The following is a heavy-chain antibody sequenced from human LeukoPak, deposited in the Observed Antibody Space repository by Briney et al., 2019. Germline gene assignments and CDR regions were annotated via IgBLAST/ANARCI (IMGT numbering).Heavy chain of an antibody. D-gene: IGHD1-14*01. CDR3: ARDWITVGTFDY. Sequence: GGSLRLSCAASGFTVSSKYMSWVRQAPGKGLEWVSVLYSGGSTYYADSVKGRFTISRDNSKNTLYLQMNSLRAEDTAVYYCARDWITVGTFDYWGQGTLVIVSS. CDR1: GFTVSSKY. J-gene: IGHJ4*02. CDR2: LYSGGST. V-gene: IGHV3-66*02.